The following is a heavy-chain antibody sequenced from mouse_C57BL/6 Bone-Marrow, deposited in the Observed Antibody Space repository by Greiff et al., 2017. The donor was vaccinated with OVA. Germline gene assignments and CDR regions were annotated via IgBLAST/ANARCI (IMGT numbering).Heavy chain of an antibody. CDR2: IFPGSGST. D-gene: IGHD1-1*02. V-gene: IGHV1-75*01. J-gene: IGHJ4*01. Sequence: QVHVKQSGPELVKPGASVKISCKASGYTFTDYYINWVKQRPGQGLEWIGWIFPGSGSTYYNEKFKGQAPLTVDKSSSTAYMLLSSLTSEDSAVYYCARYNGAYYAIDYWGQGTSVTVSS. CDR3: ARYNGAYYAIDY. CDR1: GYTFTDYY.